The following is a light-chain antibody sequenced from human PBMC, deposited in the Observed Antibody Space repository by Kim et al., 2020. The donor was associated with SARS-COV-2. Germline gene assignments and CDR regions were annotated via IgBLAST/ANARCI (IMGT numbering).Light chain of an antibody. J-gene: IGLJ3*02. CDR3: QSSDSSDTFWV. Sequence: PGQTARITCSGDALPNQFAYWFRQRPGQAPVLVIYEDTERPSGIPERFSGSTSGTTVTLTSSGVQAEDEADYYCQSSDSSDTFWVFGGGTQLTVL. CDR1: ALPNQF. V-gene: IGLV3-25*03. CDR2: EDT.